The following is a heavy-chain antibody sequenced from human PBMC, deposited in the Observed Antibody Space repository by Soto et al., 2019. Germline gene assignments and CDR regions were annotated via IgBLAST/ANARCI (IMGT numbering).Heavy chain of an antibody. V-gene: IGHV3-9*01. CDR2: ISWNSGSI. CDR3: AKDGQGDILTGSEASSHFDY. CDR1: GFTFDDYA. Sequence: EVQLVESGGGLVQPGRSLRLSCAASGFTFDDYAMHWVRQAPGKGLEWVSGISWNSGSIGYADSVKGRFTISRDNAKNSLYLQMNSLRAEDTALYYCAKDGQGDILTGSEASSHFDYWGQGTLVTVSS. J-gene: IGHJ4*02. D-gene: IGHD3-9*01.